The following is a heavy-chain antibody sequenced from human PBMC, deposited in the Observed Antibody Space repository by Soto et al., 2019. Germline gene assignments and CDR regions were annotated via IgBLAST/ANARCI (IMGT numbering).Heavy chain of an antibody. V-gene: IGHV3-21*01. Sequence: GESLKISCAASAFSISSYSMNWVRQAPRKGLEWVASISSSSDYIYYTVSVKGRFTISRDNAKNSLYLQMDSLRAEDTAAYYCASGCTNGVCPRLVDFYYGLDVWVPGTTVPVSS. CDR2: ISSSSDYI. J-gene: IGHJ6*02. D-gene: IGHD2-8*01. CDR3: ASGCTNGVCPRLVDFYYGLDV. CDR1: AFSISSYS.